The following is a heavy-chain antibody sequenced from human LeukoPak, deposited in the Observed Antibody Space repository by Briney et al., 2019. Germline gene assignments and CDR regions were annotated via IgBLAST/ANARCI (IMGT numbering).Heavy chain of an antibody. CDR3: ARCIAAAGPDY. J-gene: IGHJ4*02. Sequence: SETLSLTCTVSGYSISSGYYWGWIRQPPGKGLEWIGSIYHSGSTYYNPSLKSRVTISVDTSKNQFSLKLSSVTAADTAVYYCARCIAAAGPDYWGQGTLVTVSS. CDR1: GYSISSGYY. V-gene: IGHV4-38-2*02. CDR2: IYHSGST. D-gene: IGHD6-13*01.